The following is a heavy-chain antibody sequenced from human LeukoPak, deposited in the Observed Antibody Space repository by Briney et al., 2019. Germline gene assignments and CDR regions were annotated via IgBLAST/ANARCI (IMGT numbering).Heavy chain of an antibody. D-gene: IGHD5-12*01. CDR3: ARPSGYSGYDPLDY. Sequence: GESLKISCEASGYRFNTTWIAWVRQMPGKGLEWMGIIYPGDSDTKYSPSLQGQVTISADKSINIAYLQWGSLKASDSAMYYCARPSGYSGYDPLDYWGQGTLVTVSS. J-gene: IGHJ4*02. V-gene: IGHV5-51*01. CDR1: GYRFNTTW. CDR2: IYPGDSDT.